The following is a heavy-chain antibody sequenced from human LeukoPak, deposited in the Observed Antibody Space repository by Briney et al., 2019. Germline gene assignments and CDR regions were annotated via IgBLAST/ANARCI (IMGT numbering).Heavy chain of an antibody. CDR2: ISYDGKIK. CDR1: GFTFRTSP. Sequence: GRSLRLSCAASGFTFRTSPMHWVRQAPGKGLEWVAVISYDGKIKVYADSVKGRFTISRDIAKNMLYLEMNSLRTEDTAVYYCARDPQRGAPDYFDSWGQGTLVTVSS. CDR3: ARDPQRGAPDYFDS. V-gene: IGHV3-30*04. D-gene: IGHD6-25*01. J-gene: IGHJ4*02.